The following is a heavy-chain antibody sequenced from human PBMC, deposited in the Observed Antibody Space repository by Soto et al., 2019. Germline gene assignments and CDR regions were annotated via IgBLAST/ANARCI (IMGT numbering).Heavy chain of an antibody. D-gene: IGHD3-3*01. CDR1: GFTVDNG. CDR3: AKDGIYDFWSGYPRGP. Sequence: GGSLSLSYAASGFTVDNGMTWVRQAPGKGLEWVSAVSYSGSNQHYADSVKGRFTISRDNSKNTLYLQMNSLRAEDTAVYYCAKDGIYDFWSGYPRGPWGQGTLVTVSS. V-gene: IGHV3-23*01. J-gene: IGHJ5*02. CDR2: VSYSGSNQ.